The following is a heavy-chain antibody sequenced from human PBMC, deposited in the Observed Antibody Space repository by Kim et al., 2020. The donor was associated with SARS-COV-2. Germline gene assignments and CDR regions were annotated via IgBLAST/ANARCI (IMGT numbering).Heavy chain of an antibody. Sequence: GGSLRLSCAASGFTFSSYGMHWVRQAPGKGLEWVAVIWYDGSNKYYADSVKGRFTISRDNSKNTLYLQMNSLRAEDTAVYYCARENLIGVVVPAAMLYYYYGMDVWGQGTTVTVSS. J-gene: IGHJ6*02. CDR2: IWYDGSNK. V-gene: IGHV3-33*01. CDR3: ARENLIGVVVPAAMLYYYYGMDV. CDR1: GFTFSSYG. D-gene: IGHD2-2*01.